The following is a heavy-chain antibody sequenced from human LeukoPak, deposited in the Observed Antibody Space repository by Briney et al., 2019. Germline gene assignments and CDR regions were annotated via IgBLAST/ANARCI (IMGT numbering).Heavy chain of an antibody. D-gene: IGHD3-22*01. CDR1: GFTFSSYA. V-gene: IGHV3-23*01. J-gene: IGHJ2*01. Sequence: GGSLRLSCAASGFTFSSYAMSWVRQAPGKGLEWVSAISGSGGSTYYADSVKGRFTISRDNSKNTLYLQMNSLRAEDTAVYYCAKAFGECDTGGYYKPTDWYFDLWGRGTLVTVSS. CDR2: ISGSGGST. CDR3: AKAFGECDTGGYYKPTDWYFDL.